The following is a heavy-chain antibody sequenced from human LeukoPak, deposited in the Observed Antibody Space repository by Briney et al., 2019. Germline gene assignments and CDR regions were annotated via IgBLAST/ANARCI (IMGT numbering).Heavy chain of an antibody. V-gene: IGHV4-34*01. D-gene: IGHD2-15*01. CDR1: GGSFSGYY. CDR3: ARAKALGYCSGGSCYPRGFDP. J-gene: IGHJ5*02. Sequence: PSETLSLTCAVYGGSFSGYYWSWIRQPPGKGLEWIGEINHSGSTNYNLSLKSRVTISVDTSKNQFSLKLSSVTAADTAVYYCARAKALGYCSGGSCYPRGFDPWGQGTLVTVSS. CDR2: INHSGST.